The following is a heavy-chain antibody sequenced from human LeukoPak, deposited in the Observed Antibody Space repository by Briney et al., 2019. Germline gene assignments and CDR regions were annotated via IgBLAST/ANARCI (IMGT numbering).Heavy chain of an antibody. CDR2: IYTSGST. Sequence: SETLSLTCAVSGGSISSYYWSWIRQPAGKGLEWIGRIYTSGSTNYNPSLKSRVTMSVDTSKNQFSLKLSSVTAADTAVYYCARDPGWEPRVPFDIWGQGTMVTVSS. D-gene: IGHD1-26*01. CDR1: GGSISSYY. J-gene: IGHJ3*02. V-gene: IGHV4-4*07. CDR3: ARDPGWEPRVPFDI.